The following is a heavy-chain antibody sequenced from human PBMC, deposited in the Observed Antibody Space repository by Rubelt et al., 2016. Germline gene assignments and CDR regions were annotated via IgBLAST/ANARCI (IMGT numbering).Heavy chain of an antibody. V-gene: IGHV1-3*01. Sequence: QVQLVQSGAEVKKPGASVKVSCKASGYTFTSYAMHWVRQAPGQRLEWMGWINAGNGNTKYSQKFHGRVTITRDTSASTAYMELSSLRSEDTAVYYCARDGSVAGTGDYWGQGTLVTVSS. J-gene: IGHJ4*02. CDR3: ARDGSVAGTGDY. D-gene: IGHD6-19*01. CDR1: GYTFTSYA. CDR2: INAGNGNT.